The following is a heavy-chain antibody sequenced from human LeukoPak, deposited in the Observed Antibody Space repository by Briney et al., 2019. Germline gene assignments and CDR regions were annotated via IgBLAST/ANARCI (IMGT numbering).Heavy chain of an antibody. J-gene: IGHJ4*02. CDR2: IYHTGST. Sequence: SETLSLTCGVSSYSLSRGYYWAWIRQPPGKGLEWIGTIYHTGSTYYTPSLGSRVTISVDTSKNEFSLNLNSVTAADTAVYYCARAGCIITSGIDYWGQGALVTVS. V-gene: IGHV4-38-2*01. CDR1: SYSLSRGYY. D-gene: IGHD3-10*01. CDR3: ARAGCIITSGIDY.